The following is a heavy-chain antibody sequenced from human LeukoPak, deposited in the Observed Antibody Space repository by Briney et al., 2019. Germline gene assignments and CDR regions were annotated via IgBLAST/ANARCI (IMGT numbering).Heavy chain of an antibody. D-gene: IGHD2-15*01. CDR3: ARHIDKDVYFDY. CDR1: GGSITSATYY. J-gene: IGHJ4*02. Sequence: SETLSLTCTVSGGSITSATYYWGWIRQPPGKGLEWIGTIYYSGSTYYNPSLKSRVTLSVDTSKKQFSLKLSSVTAADTAVYYCARHIDKDVYFDYRGQGTLVTVSS. V-gene: IGHV4-39*01. CDR2: IYYSGST.